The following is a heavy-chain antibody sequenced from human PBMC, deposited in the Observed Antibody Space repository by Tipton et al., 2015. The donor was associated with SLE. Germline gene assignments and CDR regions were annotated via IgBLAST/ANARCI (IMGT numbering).Heavy chain of an antibody. CDR1: GYTFTSYG. D-gene: IGHD2-15*01. Sequence: QVQLVQSGAEVKRPGASVKVSCKASGYTFTSYGISWVRQAPGQGLEWMGWISAYNGDTNYAQKFRGRVTMTTDTSTSTAYLQWSSLKASDSAIYYCARLGYGCSGGRCFGMDVWGQGTTATVSS. CDR2: ISAYNGDT. V-gene: IGHV1-18*01. J-gene: IGHJ6*02. CDR3: ARLGYGCSGGRCFGMDV.